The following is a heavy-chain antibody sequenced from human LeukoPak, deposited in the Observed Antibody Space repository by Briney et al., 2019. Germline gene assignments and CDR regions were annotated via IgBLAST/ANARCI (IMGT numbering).Heavy chain of an antibody. V-gene: IGHV1-2*02. Sequence: ASVKVSCKASGYTFTGYYMHWVRQAPGQGLEWMGWINPNSGGTNYAQKFQGRVTMTRDTSISTAYMELSRLRSDDTAVYYCARSATMVRGVIITYYYYMDVWGKGTTVTISS. CDR1: GYTFTGYY. J-gene: IGHJ6*03. CDR2: INPNSGGT. CDR3: ARSATMVRGVIITYYYYMDV. D-gene: IGHD3-10*01.